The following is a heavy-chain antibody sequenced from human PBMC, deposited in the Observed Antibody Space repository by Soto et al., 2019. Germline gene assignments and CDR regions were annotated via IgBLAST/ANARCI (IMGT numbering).Heavy chain of an antibody. Sequence: GGSLRLSCAASGFTFSSYAMHWVRQAPGKGLEWVAVISYVGSNKYYADSVKGRFTISRDNSKNTLYLQMNSLRAEDTAVYYCARGIVVVPAATTNWFDPWGQGTLVTVSS. CDR3: ARGIVVVPAATTNWFDP. D-gene: IGHD2-2*01. V-gene: IGHV3-30-3*01. J-gene: IGHJ5*02. CDR1: GFTFSSYA. CDR2: ISYVGSNK.